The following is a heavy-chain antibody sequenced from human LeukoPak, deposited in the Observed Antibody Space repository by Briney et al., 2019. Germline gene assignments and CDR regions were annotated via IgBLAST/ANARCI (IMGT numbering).Heavy chain of an antibody. V-gene: IGHV3-66*01. J-gene: IGHJ3*02. Sequence: GGSLRLSCEASGVTFSSYVMSWVRQAPGKGLEWVSVIYSGGSTYYADSVKGRFTISRDNSKNTLYLQMNSLRAEDTAVYYCAREYDSSGADAFDIWGQGTMVTVSS. CDR3: AREYDSSGADAFDI. CDR1: GVTFSSYV. D-gene: IGHD3-22*01. CDR2: IYSGGST.